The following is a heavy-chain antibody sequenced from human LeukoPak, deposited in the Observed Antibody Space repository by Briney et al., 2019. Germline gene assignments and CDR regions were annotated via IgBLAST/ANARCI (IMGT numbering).Heavy chain of an antibody. V-gene: IGHV3-7*01. Sequence: GGSLRLSCAASGFTFSNYWMSWVRQAPGKGLEWVANIKQDGSEKYYVDSVKGRFTISRDNAKNSLYLQMNSLRAEDTAVYYCARDREVAVAGTLFGYWGQGTLVTVSS. CDR3: ARDREVAVAGTLFGY. J-gene: IGHJ4*02. CDR1: GFTFSNYW. CDR2: IKQDGSEK. D-gene: IGHD6-19*01.